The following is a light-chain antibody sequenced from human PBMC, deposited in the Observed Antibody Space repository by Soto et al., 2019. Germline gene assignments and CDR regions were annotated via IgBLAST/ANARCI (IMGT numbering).Light chain of an antibody. CDR1: SSDVGGYNY. J-gene: IGLJ1*01. CDR2: EVS. V-gene: IGLV2-8*01. Sequence: QSVLTQPPSASGSPGQSVTISCTGTSSDVGGYNYVSWYQQHPGKAPKLMIYEVSKRPSGVPDRFSGSKSGNTASLTVSGLQAEDEADYYCSSYAGSICYVFGTGTKLTVL. CDR3: SSYAGSICYV.